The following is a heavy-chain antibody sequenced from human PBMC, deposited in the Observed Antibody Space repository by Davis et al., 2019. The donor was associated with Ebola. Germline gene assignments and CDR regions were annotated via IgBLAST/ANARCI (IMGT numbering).Heavy chain of an antibody. CDR3: ARENFHGMDV. J-gene: IGHJ6*02. V-gene: IGHV3-74*01. CDR1: GFTFSYYW. CDR2: ITDHGGST. D-gene: IGHD1-7*01. Sequence: HTGGSLRLSCAASGFTFSYYWMHWVRLRPGEGLQWVSHITDHGGSTKYAEPVRGRFTISRDNANDILSLEMNDLRLEDTAVYYCARENFHGMDVWGQGTTVIVSS.